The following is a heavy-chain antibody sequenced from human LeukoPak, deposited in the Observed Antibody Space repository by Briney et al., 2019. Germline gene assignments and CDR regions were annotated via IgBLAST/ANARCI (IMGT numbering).Heavy chain of an antibody. D-gene: IGHD3-9*01. CDR3: ASTKLGGVLRYFDLHLVN. J-gene: IGHJ3*01. CDR2: IYTSGST. V-gene: IGHV4-59*10. CDR1: GGSFSGYY. Sequence: PSETLSLTCAVYGGSFSGYYWSWIRQPAGKGLEWIGRIYTSGSTNYNPSLKSRVTISVDTSKNQFSLKLSSVTAADTAVYYCASTKLGGVLRYFDLHLVNWGQGTMVTVSS.